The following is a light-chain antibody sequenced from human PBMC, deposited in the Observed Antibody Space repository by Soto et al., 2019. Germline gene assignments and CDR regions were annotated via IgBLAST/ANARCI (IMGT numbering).Light chain of an antibody. CDR2: AAS. J-gene: IGKJ1*01. CDR1: QGISSF. Sequence: DIQLTQSPSFLSASVGDRVTITCRASQGISSFLAWYQQKPGKAPKLVIYAASTLQSGVPSRFSGSGSGTEFTLTISSLQPDDFATYYCQQYNSYSFGQGTKVDI. CDR3: QQYNSYS. V-gene: IGKV1-9*01.